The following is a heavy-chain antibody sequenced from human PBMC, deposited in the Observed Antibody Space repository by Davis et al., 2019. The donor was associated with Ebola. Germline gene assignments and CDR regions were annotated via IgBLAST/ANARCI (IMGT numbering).Heavy chain of an antibody. CDR2: IYSGGST. CDR1: GFTVSSNY. Sequence: GGSLRLSCAASGFTVSSNYMSWVRQAPGKGLEWVSVIYSGGSTYYADSVKGRFAISRDNAKNTLYLQMNSLRDEDTAMYYCARLNYYAHVWGQGTTVTVSS. J-gene: IGHJ6*02. D-gene: IGHD3-10*01. CDR3: ARLNYYAHV. V-gene: IGHV3-53*01.